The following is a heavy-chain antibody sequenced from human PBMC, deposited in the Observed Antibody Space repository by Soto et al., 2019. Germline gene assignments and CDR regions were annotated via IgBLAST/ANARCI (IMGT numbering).Heavy chain of an antibody. J-gene: IGHJ4*01. Sequence: LSLTCTVSGDSMDSFYWNWIRQPPGKGLEWIGNIYYTGSTNYNPSLESRVSISIDTSKNQFSLQLTSVTAADTAIYYCARDATLRHWGHGTLVTVSS. CDR2: IYYTGST. CDR1: GDSMDSFY. CDR3: ARDATLRH. V-gene: IGHV4-59*01. D-gene: IGHD2-15*01.